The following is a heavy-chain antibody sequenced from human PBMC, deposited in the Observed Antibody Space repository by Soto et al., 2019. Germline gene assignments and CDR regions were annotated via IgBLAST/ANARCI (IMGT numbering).Heavy chain of an antibody. CDR1: GGTFSSYT. V-gene: IGHV1-69*02. D-gene: IGHD2-2*01. Sequence: SVKVSCKASGGTFSSYTISWVRQAPGQGLEWMGRIIPILGIANYAQKFQGRVTITADKSTSTAYMELSSLRSEDTAVYYCARDPSERYCSSTSCSFDYWGQGTLVTVSS. CDR2: IIPILGIA. J-gene: IGHJ4*02. CDR3: ARDPSERYCSSTSCSFDY.